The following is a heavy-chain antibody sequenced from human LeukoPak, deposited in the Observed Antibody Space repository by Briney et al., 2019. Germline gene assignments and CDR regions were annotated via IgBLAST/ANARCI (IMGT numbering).Heavy chain of an antibody. CDR2: ISSSSSYI. CDR1: GFTFSSYS. J-gene: IGHJ4*02. Sequence: GGSLRLSCAASGFTFSSYSMNWVRQAPGKGLEWVSSISSSSSYIYYADSVKGRFTISRDNSKNTLYLQMNSLRAEDTAVYYCAKGPKYQLLLGYFDYWGQGTLVTVSS. V-gene: IGHV3-21*04. CDR3: AKGPKYQLLLGYFDY. D-gene: IGHD2-2*01.